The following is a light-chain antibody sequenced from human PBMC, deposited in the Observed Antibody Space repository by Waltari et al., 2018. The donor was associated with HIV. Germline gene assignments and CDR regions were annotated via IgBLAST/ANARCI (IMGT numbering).Light chain of an antibody. Sequence: QYVLTQTPSASGTPGQRVTISCSGSSSHIGSNYVYWYQQLPVPAPKLPIYRNNQRPSGVPDRFSGSKSGTSASLAISGLRSEDEADYYCAAWDNSLSVLVVFGGGTKLTVL. J-gene: IGLJ2*01. CDR3: AAWDNSLSVLVV. V-gene: IGLV1-47*01. CDR2: RNN. CDR1: SSHIGSNY.